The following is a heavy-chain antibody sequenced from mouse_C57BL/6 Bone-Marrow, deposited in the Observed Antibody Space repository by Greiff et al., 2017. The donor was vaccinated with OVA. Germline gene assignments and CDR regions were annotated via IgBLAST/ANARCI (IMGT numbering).Heavy chain of an antibody. J-gene: IGHJ4*01. V-gene: IGHV2-6-1*01. D-gene: IGHD2-5*01. CDR1: GFSLTSYG. CDR3: ARQSNPYYYAMDY. Sequence: VQLQQSGPGLVAPSQSLSITCTVSGFSLTSYGVHWVRQPPGKGLEWLVVIWSDGSTSSTSALKSRLSISKDNSKSQVFLKMNSLQTDDTAMYYCARQSNPYYYAMDYWGQGTSVTVSS. CDR2: IWSDGST.